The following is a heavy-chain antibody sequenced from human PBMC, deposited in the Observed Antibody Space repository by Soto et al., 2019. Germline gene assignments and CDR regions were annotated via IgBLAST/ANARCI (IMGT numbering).Heavy chain of an antibody. CDR3: ARMVGATLVDF. Sequence: QVQLQESGPGLVRPSGTLSLTCAVSGASISSTTSGNWWSWVRQPPGKGLGWIGEIYHSGSTNYNPSLKSRVTMSVDKSKNQFSLKLSSVTAADTAVYYCARMVGATLVDFWGQGTLVTVSS. V-gene: IGHV4-4*02. CDR2: IYHSGST. CDR1: GASISSTTSGNW. J-gene: IGHJ4*02. D-gene: IGHD1-26*01.